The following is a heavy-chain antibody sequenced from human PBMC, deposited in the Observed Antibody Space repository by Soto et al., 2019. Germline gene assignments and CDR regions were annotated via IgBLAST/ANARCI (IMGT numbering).Heavy chain of an antibody. CDR1: GYTFTAHD. CDR2: INVGNGNT. D-gene: IGHD4-17*01. V-gene: IGHV1-3*01. Sequence: ASVKVSCKASGYTFTAHDMHWVRQAPGQGLEWMGWINVGNGNTKYSQKFQGRVTITRDTSASTSYMELSSLTSEDTAVYYCARDGYGDYFKYYYYYMDVWGKGTTVTVSS. CDR3: ARDGYGDYFKYYYYYMDV. J-gene: IGHJ6*03.